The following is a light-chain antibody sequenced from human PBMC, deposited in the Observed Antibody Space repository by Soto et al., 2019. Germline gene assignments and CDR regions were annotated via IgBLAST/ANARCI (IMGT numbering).Light chain of an antibody. CDR3: QQFYNTPPYT. V-gene: IGKV4-1*01. Sequence: DTVMTQSPDSLAVSLGERATINCKSSQSVFHSANNMNYLAWYQQKPGQSPKLLISWASIRDSGFPDRFSGSGSGTDFTLTINSLQAEDAAVYYCQQFYNTPPYTFGQGTRLEIK. CDR1: QSVFHSANNMNY. CDR2: WAS. J-gene: IGKJ2*01.